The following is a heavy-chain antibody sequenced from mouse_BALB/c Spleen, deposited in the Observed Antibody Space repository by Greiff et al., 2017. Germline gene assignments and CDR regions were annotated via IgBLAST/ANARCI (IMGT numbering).Heavy chain of an antibody. CDR2: ISSGGSYT. V-gene: IGHV5-6*01. CDR1: GFTFSSYG. J-gene: IGHJ4*01. Sequence: EVKLQESGGDLVKPGGSLKLSCAASGFTFSSYGMSWVRQTPDKRLEWVATISSGGSYTYYPDSVKGRFTISRDNAKNTLYLQMSSLKSEDTAMYYCARHPGNYDAMDYWGQGTSVTVSS. D-gene: IGHD2-1*01. CDR3: ARHPGNYDAMDY.